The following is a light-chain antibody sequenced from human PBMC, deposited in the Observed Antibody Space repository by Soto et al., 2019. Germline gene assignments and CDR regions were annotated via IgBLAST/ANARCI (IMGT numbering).Light chain of an antibody. V-gene: IGLV1-51*01. CDR3: GTWDSSLNTDV. J-gene: IGLJ1*01. CDR1: SSSIGSNY. CDR2: ETN. Sequence: QSVLTQPPSVSAAPGQKVTMSCSGSSSSIGSNYVCWYQQFPGAAPKLVMYETNKRPSGIPDRFSGSKSGTSATLDITGLQTGDEADYYCGTWDSSLNTDVFGTGTKLTVL.